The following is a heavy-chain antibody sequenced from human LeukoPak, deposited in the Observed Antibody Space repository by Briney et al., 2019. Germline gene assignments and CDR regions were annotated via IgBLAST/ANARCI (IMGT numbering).Heavy chain of an antibody. CDR2: IIPILGIA. D-gene: IGHD5-12*01. CDR3: ARGLSYSGYETDY. Sequence: SVKVSCKASGGTFSSYAISWVRQAPGQGLEWMGRIIPILGIANYAQKFQGRVSITADKSTSTAYMELSSLRSEDTAVYYCARGLSYSGYETDYWGQGTLVTVSS. V-gene: IGHV1-69*04. CDR1: GGTFSSYA. J-gene: IGHJ4*02.